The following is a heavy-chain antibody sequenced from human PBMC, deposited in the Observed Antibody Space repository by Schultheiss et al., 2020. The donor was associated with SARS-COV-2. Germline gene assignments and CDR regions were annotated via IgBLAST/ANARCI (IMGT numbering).Heavy chain of an antibody. D-gene: IGHD6-13*01. J-gene: IGHJ4*02. CDR1: GFTFSSYA. Sequence: GESLKISCAASGFTFSSYAMSWVRQAPGKGLEWVSAISGSGGSTYYADSVKGRFTISRDNSKNTLYLQMNSLRAEDTAVYYCAKPSGVYYFDYWGQGTLVTVSS. CDR3: AKPSGVYYFDY. V-gene: IGHV3-23*01. CDR2: ISGSGGST.